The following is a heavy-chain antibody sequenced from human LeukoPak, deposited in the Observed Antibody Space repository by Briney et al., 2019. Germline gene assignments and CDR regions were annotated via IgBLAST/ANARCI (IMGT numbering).Heavy chain of an antibody. Sequence: GGSLRLSCAASGFTFSSYGMHWVRQAPGKGLEWVAVIWYDGSNKYYADSVKGRFTISRDNSKNTLYLQMNSLRAEDTAVYYCATFGGVIVNGDDNFDYWGQGTLVTVSS. CDR3: ATFGGVIVNGDDNFDY. D-gene: IGHD3-16*02. CDR2: IWYDGSNK. J-gene: IGHJ4*02. CDR1: GFTFSSYG. V-gene: IGHV3-33*01.